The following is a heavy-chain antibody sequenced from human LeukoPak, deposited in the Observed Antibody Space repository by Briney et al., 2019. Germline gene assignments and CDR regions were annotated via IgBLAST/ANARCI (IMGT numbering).Heavy chain of an antibody. CDR1: GGSFSGYY. CDR2: IYHSGST. CDR3: ARDSTAGYFDY. D-gene: IGHD6-13*01. J-gene: IGHJ4*02. V-gene: IGHV4-34*01. Sequence: EASETLSLTCAVYGGSFSGYYWSWIRQPPGKGLEWIGSIYHSGSTYYNPSLKSRVTISVDTSKNQFSLKLSSVTAADTAVYYCARDSTAGYFDYWGQGTLVTVSS.